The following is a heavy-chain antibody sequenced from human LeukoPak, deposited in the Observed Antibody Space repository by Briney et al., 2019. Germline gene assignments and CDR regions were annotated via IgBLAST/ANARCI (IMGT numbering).Heavy chain of an antibody. CDR3: ASLTTVTQGYIDS. CDR2: IYYIGTT. V-gene: IGHV4-59*08. CDR1: GGSISSYY. Sequence: SETLSLTCTVSGGSISSYYWSWIRQPPGKGLGWIVYIYYIGTTAYNPSLKSRVTISVDTSKNQFSLKLSSVPATDTAVYYCASLTTVTQGYIDSWGQGTLVTVSS. D-gene: IGHD4-17*01. J-gene: IGHJ4*02.